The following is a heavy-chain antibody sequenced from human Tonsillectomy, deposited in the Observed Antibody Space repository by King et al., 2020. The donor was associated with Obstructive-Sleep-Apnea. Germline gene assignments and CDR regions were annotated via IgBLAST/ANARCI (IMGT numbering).Heavy chain of an antibody. V-gene: IGHV1-2*02. CDR3: ARAGDDYGDYDENYFDY. CDR1: GYTFTGYY. D-gene: IGHD4-17*01. Sequence: QLVQSGAEVKKPGASVKVSCKASGYTFTGYYMHWVRQAPGQGLEWMGWISPNSSDTNYAQKFQGRVTMTRDTSISTAYMELSRLRSDDTAVYYCARAGDDYGDYDENYFDYWGQGTLVTVSS. CDR2: ISPNSSDT. J-gene: IGHJ4*02.